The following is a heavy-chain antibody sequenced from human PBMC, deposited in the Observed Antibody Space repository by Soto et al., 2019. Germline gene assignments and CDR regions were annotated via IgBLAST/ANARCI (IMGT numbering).Heavy chain of an antibody. Sequence: SVKVSCKASGYPFTRFAMHWVRQAPGQRLEWMGWIHAGNGNTNYAQKLQGRVTMTTDTSTSTAYMELRSLRSDDTAVYYCARDDHSSGWDNFDYWGQGTLVTVSS. CDR1: GYPFTRFA. D-gene: IGHD6-19*01. CDR2: IHAGNGNT. J-gene: IGHJ4*02. CDR3: ARDDHSSGWDNFDY. V-gene: IGHV1-18*01.